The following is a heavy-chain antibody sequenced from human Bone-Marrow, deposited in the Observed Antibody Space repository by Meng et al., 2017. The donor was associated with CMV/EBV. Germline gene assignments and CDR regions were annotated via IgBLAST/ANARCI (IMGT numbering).Heavy chain of an antibody. Sequence: ASAKVFCKASGYTFTSYGISWVRQAPGQGLEWMGWISAYNGNTNYAQKLQGRVTMTTDTSTSTAYMELRSLRSDDTAVYYWARRREYSSAEDYWGQGTLVTVSS. V-gene: IGHV1-18*01. CDR3: ARRREYSSAEDY. J-gene: IGHJ4*01. CDR2: ISAYNGNT. D-gene: IGHD6-6*01. CDR1: GYTFTSYG.